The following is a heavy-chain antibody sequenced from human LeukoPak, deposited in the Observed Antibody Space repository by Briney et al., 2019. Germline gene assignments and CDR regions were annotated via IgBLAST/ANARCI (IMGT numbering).Heavy chain of an antibody. Sequence: SETLSLTCTVSGGSISSYYSSWIRQPPGKGLEWIGYIYYSGSTNYNPSLKSRVTISVDTSKNQFSLKLSSVTAADTAVYYCARESHFCSGGSCYSYFQHWGQGTLVTVSS. V-gene: IGHV4-59*12. J-gene: IGHJ1*01. D-gene: IGHD2-15*01. CDR3: ARESHFCSGGSCYSYFQH. CDR1: GGSISSYY. CDR2: IYYSGST.